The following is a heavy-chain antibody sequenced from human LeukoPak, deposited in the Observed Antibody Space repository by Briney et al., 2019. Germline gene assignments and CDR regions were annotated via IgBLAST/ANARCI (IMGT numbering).Heavy chain of an antibody. J-gene: IGHJ6*03. V-gene: IGHV5-51*01. CDR1: GYSFTGYW. Sequence: GESLKISCKGSGYSFTGYWIGWVRQMPGKGLEWMGIIYPDDSDTRYSPSFQGQVTISADKSINTAYLQWSSLKASDTAMYYCARQRVGAIRGYYYYYYMDVWGKGTTVTVSS. CDR3: ARQRVGAIRGYYYYYYMDV. CDR2: IYPDDSDT. D-gene: IGHD1-26*01.